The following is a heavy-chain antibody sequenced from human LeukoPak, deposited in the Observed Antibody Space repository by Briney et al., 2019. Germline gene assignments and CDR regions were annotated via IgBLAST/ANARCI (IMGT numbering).Heavy chain of an antibody. D-gene: IGHD3-10*01. CDR2: ITGSIHYSGST. CDR1: GGSISNYY. V-gene: IGHV4-59*01. CDR3: ARDSRDYGSGSYWDV. J-gene: IGHJ6*02. Sequence: SETLSLTCTVSGGSISNYYWNWIRQPPGKGPEWIGYITGSIHYSGSTSYNPSLKSRVTISVDTSKNQFSLKLSSVTAADTAVYYCARDSRDYGSGSYWDVWGQGTTVTVSS.